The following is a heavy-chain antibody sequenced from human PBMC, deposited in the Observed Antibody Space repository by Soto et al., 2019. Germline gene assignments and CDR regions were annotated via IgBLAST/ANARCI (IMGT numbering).Heavy chain of an antibody. Sequence: PGGSLRLSCAASGFTFSSYAIHWVRQAPGKGLEWVAVISFDGDIQYYADSVKGRFTISRDNSKNTLYLQMDSLRAADTAVYYCAKVSEGSMITFGGVIADWGQGTLVTVSS. CDR1: GFTFSSYA. CDR3: AKVSEGSMITFGGVIAD. CDR2: ISFDGDIQ. V-gene: IGHV3-30*18. J-gene: IGHJ4*02. D-gene: IGHD3-16*02.